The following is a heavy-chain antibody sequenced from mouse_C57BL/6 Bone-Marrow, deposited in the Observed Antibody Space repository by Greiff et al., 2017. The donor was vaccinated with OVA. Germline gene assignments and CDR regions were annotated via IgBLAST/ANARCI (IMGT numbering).Heavy chain of an antibody. CDR3: ARHEVWDYDWFAY. J-gene: IGHJ3*01. CDR1: GFTFSSYG. D-gene: IGHD4-1*01. Sequence: EVKLMESGGDLVKPGGSLKLSCAASGFTFSSYGMSWVRQTPDKRLEWVATISSGGSYTYYPDSVKGRFTISRDNAKNTLYLQMSSLKSEDTAMYYCARHEVWDYDWFAYWGQGTLVTVSA. CDR2: ISSGGSYT. V-gene: IGHV5-6*01.